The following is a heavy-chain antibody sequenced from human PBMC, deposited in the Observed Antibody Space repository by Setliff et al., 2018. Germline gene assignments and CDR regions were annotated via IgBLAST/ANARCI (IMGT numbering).Heavy chain of an antibody. Sequence: ASVKVSCKASGYTFSSYAMGWMRQAPGQRLEWMGWINTNTGNPSYAQDFTGRLVFSLDTSVSTAYLQFSSLKAEDSAVYYYARASRFGTTVWKGDYYMDVWGKGTTVTVSS. D-gene: IGHD4-4*01. V-gene: IGHV7-4-1*02. J-gene: IGHJ6*03. CDR3: ARASRFGTTVWKGDYYMDV. CDR1: GYTFSSYA. CDR2: INTNTGNP.